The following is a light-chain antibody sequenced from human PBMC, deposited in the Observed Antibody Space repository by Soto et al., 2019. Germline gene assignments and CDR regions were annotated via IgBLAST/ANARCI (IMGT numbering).Light chain of an antibody. V-gene: IGKV3-15*01. CDR1: QTVPSR. CDR2: GAS. J-gene: IGKJ5*01. CDR3: QQYKSWPPIT. Sequence: EILMTQSPATLSVSPGECVTLSCMASQTVPSRIAWYQQQPGQAPSLLIYGASTRATGVPDRFSGTGSGTEFTLTISSLKSEDYAVYYCQQYKSWPPITFGQGTRLAVK.